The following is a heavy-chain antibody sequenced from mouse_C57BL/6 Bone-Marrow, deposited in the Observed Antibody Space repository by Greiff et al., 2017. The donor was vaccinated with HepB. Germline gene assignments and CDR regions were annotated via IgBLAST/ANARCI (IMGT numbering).Heavy chain of an antibody. J-gene: IGHJ2*01. CDR3: ARRIIYYYGSSYFDY. CDR2: IDPNSGGT. Sequence: QVHVKQPGAELVKPGASVKLSCKASGYTFTSYWMHWVKQRPGRGLEWIGRIDPNSGGTKYNEKFKSKATLTVDKPSSTAYMQLSSLTSEDSAVYYCARRIIYYYGSSYFDYWGQGTTLTVSS. V-gene: IGHV1-72*01. D-gene: IGHD1-1*01. CDR1: GYTFTSYW.